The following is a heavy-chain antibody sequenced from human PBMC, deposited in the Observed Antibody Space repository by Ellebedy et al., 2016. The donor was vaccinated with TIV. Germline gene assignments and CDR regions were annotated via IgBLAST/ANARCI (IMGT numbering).Heavy chain of an antibody. J-gene: IGHJ5*02. D-gene: IGHD3-10*01. CDR2: IRYDGSDK. Sequence: PEGSLRLSCAASGFSFISYGMHWVRQAPGKGLEWVTFIRYDGSDKYYADSVKGRFTVSRDNSKNTLTLQMNSLRLEDTAVYYCAKVLFAFGEFESPFDPWGQGTLVIVSS. CDR3: AKVLFAFGEFESPFDP. V-gene: IGHV3-30*02. CDR1: GFSFISYG.